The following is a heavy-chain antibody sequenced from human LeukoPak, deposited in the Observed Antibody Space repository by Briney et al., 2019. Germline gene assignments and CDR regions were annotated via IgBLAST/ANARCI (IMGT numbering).Heavy chain of an antibody. J-gene: IGHJ3*02. CDR2: IYYSGST. V-gene: IGHV4-38-2*02. Sequence: SETLSLTCTVSGYSISSGYYWGWIRQPPGKGLEWIGSIYYSGSTYYNPSLKSRVTISVDTSKNQFSLKLSSVTAADTAVYYCARMVTTHDAFDIWGQGTMVTVSS. D-gene: IGHD4-11*01. CDR1: GYSISSGYY. CDR3: ARMVTTHDAFDI.